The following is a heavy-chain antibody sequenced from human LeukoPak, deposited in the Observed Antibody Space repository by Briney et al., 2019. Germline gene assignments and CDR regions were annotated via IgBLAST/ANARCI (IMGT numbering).Heavy chain of an antibody. J-gene: IGHJ4*02. CDR2: IRYDGSNK. Sequence: GGSLRLSCAASGFIFSDYGMHWVRQAPGKGLEWVTFIRYDGSNKYYADSVKGRFTISRDNSKNTLYLQMNSLRAEDTAVYYCAKGFEYSSSSVYWGQGTLVTVSS. CDR1: GFIFSDYG. CDR3: AKGFEYSSSSVY. V-gene: IGHV3-30*02. D-gene: IGHD6-6*01.